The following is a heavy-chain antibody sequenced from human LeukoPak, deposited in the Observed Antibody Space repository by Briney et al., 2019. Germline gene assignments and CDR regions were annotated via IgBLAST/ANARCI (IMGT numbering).Heavy chain of an antibody. CDR2: IYYSGST. J-gene: IGHJ4*02. V-gene: IGHV4-31*03. CDR3: ARVAYYYDSSGPDY. Sequence: SETLSLTCTVSGGSISSGGYYWSWIRQHPGKGLEWIGYIYYSGSTYYSPSLKSRVTISVDTSKNQFSLKLSSVTAADTAVYYCARVAYYYDSSGPDYWGQGTLVTVSS. CDR1: GGSISSGGYY. D-gene: IGHD3-22*01.